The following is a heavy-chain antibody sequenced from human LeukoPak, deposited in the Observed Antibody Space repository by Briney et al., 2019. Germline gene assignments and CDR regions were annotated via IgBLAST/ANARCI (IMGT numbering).Heavy chain of an antibody. CDR3: ARVRSGSLGYGMDV. V-gene: IGHV3-13*01. Sequence: GGYLRLSCAASGFTFSSYDMHWVRQVTGKGLEWVSDIGTVGDTYYAGSVKGRFTISRENAKNSLYLQMNSLRAGDTAVYYCARVRSGSLGYGMDVWGQGTTVTVSS. D-gene: IGHD1-26*01. J-gene: IGHJ6*02. CDR1: GFTFSSYD. CDR2: IGTVGDT.